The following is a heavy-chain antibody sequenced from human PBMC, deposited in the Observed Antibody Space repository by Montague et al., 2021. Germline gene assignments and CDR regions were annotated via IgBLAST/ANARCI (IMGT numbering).Heavy chain of an antibody. J-gene: IGHJ5*02. CDR2: IYYSANS. V-gene: IGHV4-39*01. CDR1: GASINTSPYY. D-gene: IGHD2-21*02. Sequence: SETLSLTCTVSGASINTSPYYWVWLRPPPGKGLVWIVCIYYSANSYYYLSLQIPLSIAAYTTKNPFSLRLKSVAAAATAVCHCARVDCDGYCYPFDPWGQGTLVTVSS. CDR3: ARVDCDGYCYPFDP.